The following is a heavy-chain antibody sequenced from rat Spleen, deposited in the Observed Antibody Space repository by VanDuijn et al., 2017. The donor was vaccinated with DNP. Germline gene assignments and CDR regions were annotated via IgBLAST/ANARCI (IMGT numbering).Heavy chain of an antibody. CDR3: ARQSPTTVVWYFDL. V-gene: IGHV5-58*01. CDR2: INADGGST. CDR1: GFTFSNNW. Sequence: EVQLVETGGGLVQSGRSLKLSCVASGFTFSNNWMFWIRQAPGKGLEWVASINADGGSTYYPDSVKGRFTVSRDNAVNTLYLQMNSLRSDDTATYYCARQSPTTVVWYFDLWGPGTMVTVSS. D-gene: IGHD1-1*01. J-gene: IGHJ1*01.